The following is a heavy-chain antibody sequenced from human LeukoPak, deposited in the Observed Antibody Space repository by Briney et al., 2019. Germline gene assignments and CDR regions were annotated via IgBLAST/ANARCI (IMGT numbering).Heavy chain of an antibody. V-gene: IGHV1-69*02. CDR2: IIPILGIT. D-gene: IGHD2-2*01. CDR3: ARLVDCSTSNCHYRPSRFDP. Sequence: SVRVSCKASGGTFSTYSISWVRQAPRQGLEWMGKIIPILGITNYAQKFQGRVTLTVDKSTSIAYMELNSLTSEDTTVYYCARLVDCSTSNCHYRPSRFDPWGQGTLVTVSS. J-gene: IGHJ5*02. CDR1: GGTFSTYS.